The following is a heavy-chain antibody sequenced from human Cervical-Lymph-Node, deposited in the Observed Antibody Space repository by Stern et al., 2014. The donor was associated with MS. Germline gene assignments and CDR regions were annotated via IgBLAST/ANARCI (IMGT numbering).Heavy chain of an antibody. Sequence: QMQLVQYGAEVKKPGASVKVSCKASGYTFTSYGISWVRQAPGQGLEWMGWISAYNGNTNYAQKLQGRVTMTTDTSTSTAYMELRSLRSDDTAVYYCARERDRYYYDSSGYQDYWGQGTLVTVSS. D-gene: IGHD3-22*01. J-gene: IGHJ4*02. CDR2: ISAYNGNT. CDR3: ARERDRYYYDSSGYQDY. CDR1: GYTFTSYG. V-gene: IGHV1-18*01.